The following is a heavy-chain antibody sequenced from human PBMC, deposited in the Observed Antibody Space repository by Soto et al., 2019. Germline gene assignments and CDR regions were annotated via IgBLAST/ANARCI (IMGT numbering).Heavy chain of an antibody. D-gene: IGHD6-6*01. Sequence: EVQLVESGGGLVQPGRSLRLSCAASGFTFDDYAMHWVRQAPGKGLEWVSGISWNSGSVGYADSVKGRFTISRDNAKNSLDLQMNSLRAEDTALQYWAKGHSEYPRASCDFDLWGQGTLITVSS. CDR2: ISWNSGSV. CDR1: GFTFDDYA. V-gene: IGHV3-9*01. CDR3: AKGHSEYPRASCDFDL. J-gene: IGHJ4*02.